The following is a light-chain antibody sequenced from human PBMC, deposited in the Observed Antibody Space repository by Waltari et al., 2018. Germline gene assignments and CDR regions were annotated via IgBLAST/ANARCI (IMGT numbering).Light chain of an antibody. J-gene: IGKJ1*01. CDR3: QQLNSYPQT. CDR2: AAS. CDR1: QGISSY. V-gene: IGKV1-9*01. Sequence: DIQLTQSPSFLSASVGDRVTITFRASQGISSYLAWYQQKPGKAPKLLIYAASTLQSGVPSRFSGSGSGTEFTLTISSLQPEDFVTYYCQQLNSYPQTFGQGTKVEIK.